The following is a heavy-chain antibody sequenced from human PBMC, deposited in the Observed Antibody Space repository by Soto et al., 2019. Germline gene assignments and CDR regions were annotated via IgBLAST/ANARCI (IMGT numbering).Heavy chain of an antibody. Sequence: PGGSLRLSCAASGFPFSSYAMSWVRHAPDKGLEWVSAIGFTGDSTFYADSVKGRFTISRDNSKNTLYLQMNSLRAEDTAVYYCEKDSPVSGNYQDLDYWGPGTMVT. CDR2: IGFTGDST. CDR1: GFPFSSYA. CDR3: EKDSPVSGNYQDLDY. V-gene: IGHV3-23*01. J-gene: IGHJ4*02. D-gene: IGHD1-26*01.